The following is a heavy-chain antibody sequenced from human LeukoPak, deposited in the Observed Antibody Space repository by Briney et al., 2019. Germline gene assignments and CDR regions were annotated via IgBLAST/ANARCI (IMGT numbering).Heavy chain of an antibody. D-gene: IGHD6-6*01. CDR3: ARDHGSSYYFDY. Sequence: GRSLRLSCAASGFTFSSYGMHWVRQAPGKGLEWVAVIWYDGSNKYYADSVKGRFTISRDNSKNTLYLQMYSLRAEDTAVYYCARDHGSSYYFDYWGQGTLVTVSS. J-gene: IGHJ4*02. V-gene: IGHV3-33*01. CDR1: GFTFSSYG. CDR2: IWYDGSNK.